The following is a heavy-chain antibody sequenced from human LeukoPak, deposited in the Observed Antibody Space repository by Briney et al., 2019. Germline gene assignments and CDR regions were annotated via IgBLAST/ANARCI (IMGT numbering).Heavy chain of an antibody. D-gene: IGHD4-11*01. J-gene: IGHJ5*02. Sequence: SETLSLTCTVSGASISPDYWGWIRQPPGKGLEFIGYIHYSGSTNYNPSLKSRVTISVDRSKNQFSLKLSSVTAADTAVYYCARDYSNYGWFDPWGQGTLVTVSS. CDR2: IHYSGST. CDR1: GASISPDY. CDR3: ARDYSNYGWFDP. V-gene: IGHV4-59*12.